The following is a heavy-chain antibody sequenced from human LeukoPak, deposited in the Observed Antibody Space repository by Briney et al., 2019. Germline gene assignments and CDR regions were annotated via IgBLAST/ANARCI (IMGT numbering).Heavy chain of an antibody. D-gene: IGHD5-24*01. CDR2: IYYTGST. CDR1: GGSISGYY. CDR3: ARFDRDGYNLDY. Sequence: SETLSLTCTVSGGSISGYYWTWIRQPPGKGLEWIGYIYYTGSTNYNPSLKSRVTISVDTSKNQFSLNLSPVTAADTALYYCARFDRDGYNLDYWGQGTLVTVSS. J-gene: IGHJ4*02. V-gene: IGHV4-59*01.